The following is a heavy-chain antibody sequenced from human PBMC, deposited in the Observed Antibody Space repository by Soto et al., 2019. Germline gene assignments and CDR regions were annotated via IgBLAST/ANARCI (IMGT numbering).Heavy chain of an antibody. D-gene: IGHD2-21*02. CDR2: IYYSGST. CDR1: GGSISSSSYY. CDR3: ARPAFGGDPFDY. V-gene: IGHV4-39*01. J-gene: IGHJ4*02. Sequence: QLQLQESGPGLVKPSETLSLTCTVSGGSISSSSYYWGWIRQPPGKGLEWIGSIYYSGSTYYNPSLKSRVTISVDTSKNQFSLKLSSVTAADTAVYYCARPAFGGDPFDYWGQGTLVTVSS.